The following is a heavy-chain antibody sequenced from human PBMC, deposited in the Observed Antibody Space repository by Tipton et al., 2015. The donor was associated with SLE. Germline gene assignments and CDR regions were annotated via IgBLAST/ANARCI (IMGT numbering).Heavy chain of an antibody. Sequence: QSGAEVKKPGASVKVSCKASGYTFTSYDISWVRQATGQGPEWMGWMNPNSGNTGYAQQFQGRVTMTRNTSISTAYMELSSLRSDDTAVYYCARGDVEYTNGVCYTGGYWGQGTLVIVSS. CDR2: MNPNSGNT. CDR1: GYTFTSYD. V-gene: IGHV1-8*01. D-gene: IGHD2-8*01. J-gene: IGHJ4*02. CDR3: ARGDVEYTNGVCYTGGY.